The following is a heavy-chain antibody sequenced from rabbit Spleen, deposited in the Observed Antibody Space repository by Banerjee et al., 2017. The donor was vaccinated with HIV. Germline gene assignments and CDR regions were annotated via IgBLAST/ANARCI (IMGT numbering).Heavy chain of an antibody. CDR3: ARNPYGSSISI. CDR2: IYFGDGTT. Sequence: EESGGDVVKPEGALTLTCTASGFSFSSGYWLCWVRQAPGKGLEWSACIYFGDGTTYYATWAKGRFTISKTSSTTVTLQMTSLTAADTASYFCARNPYGSSISIWGPGTLVTVS. CDR1: GFSFSSGYW. V-gene: IGHV1S45*01. D-gene: IGHD1-1*01. J-gene: IGHJ2*01.